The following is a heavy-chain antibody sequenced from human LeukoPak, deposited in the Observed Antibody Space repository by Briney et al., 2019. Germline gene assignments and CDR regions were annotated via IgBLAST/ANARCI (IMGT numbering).Heavy chain of an antibody. CDR2: INSDGSSP. CDR3: ARETSGSFPY. J-gene: IGHJ4*02. CDR1: GFTFTSYW. D-gene: IGHD2-15*01. Sequence: GGSLRLSCTACGFTFTSYWMQWVRQSPGKGLVWVSRINSDGSSPSYADSVKGRFTISRDNSKNTLYLQMNNLSAEDTAVYYCARETSGSFPYWGQGTLVTVSS. V-gene: IGHV3-74*01.